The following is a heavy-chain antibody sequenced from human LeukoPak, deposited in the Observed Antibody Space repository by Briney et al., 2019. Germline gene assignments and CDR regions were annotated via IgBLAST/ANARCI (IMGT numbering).Heavy chain of an antibody. Sequence: GGSLRLSCAASGFTFSSYAMSWVRQAPGKGLEWVSAISGGGGSTYYADSVKGRFTISRDNSKNTLYLQMNSLRAEDTAVYYCAKLNRYSSSWYSSYWGQGTLVTVSS. CDR2: ISGGGGST. CDR3: AKLNRYSSSWYSSY. V-gene: IGHV3-23*01. CDR1: GFTFSSYA. J-gene: IGHJ4*02. D-gene: IGHD6-13*01.